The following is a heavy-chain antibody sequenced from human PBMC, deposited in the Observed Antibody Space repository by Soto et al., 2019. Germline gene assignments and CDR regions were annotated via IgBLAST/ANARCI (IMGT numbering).Heavy chain of an antibody. CDR2: INPDGTRT. V-gene: IGHV3-74*01. CDR3: ARGGLGNFLLDY. Sequence: EVQLVESGGGSVQPGGSLRLSCAASGFTFSSHWVHWVRQVPGKGLVWLSRINPDGTRTNYADSVKGRFAISRDNAENTVYLHMNSLRVEDSAAYYCARGGLGNFLLDYWGQGTLVSVSS. J-gene: IGHJ4*02. D-gene: IGHD3-16*01. CDR1: GFTFSSHW.